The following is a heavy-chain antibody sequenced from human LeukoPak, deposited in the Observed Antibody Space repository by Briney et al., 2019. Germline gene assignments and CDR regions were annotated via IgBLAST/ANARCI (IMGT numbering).Heavy chain of an antibody. J-gene: IGHJ4*02. V-gene: IGHV3-23*01. CDR3: VKEVLNYGGNPDY. CDR1: GFTFSNYA. D-gene: IGHD4-23*01. Sequence: GGSLRLSCAASGFTFSNYAMNWVRQAPGKGLEWVSAVSNSGDSIFYADSVRGRFTISRDNSKNTLYLQMNSLIGEDTAIYYCVKEVLNYGGNPDYWGQGTLVTVSS. CDR2: VSNSGDSI.